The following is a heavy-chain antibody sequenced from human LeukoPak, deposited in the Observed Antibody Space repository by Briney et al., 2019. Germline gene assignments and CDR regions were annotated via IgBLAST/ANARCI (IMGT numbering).Heavy chain of an antibody. CDR2: ISYDGGNK. J-gene: IGHJ4*02. CDR3: ARGGADLGELSLWSYLVY. CDR1: GFTFSSYA. D-gene: IGHD3-16*02. V-gene: IGHV3-30*04. Sequence: GGSLRLSCAASGFTFSSYAMHWVRQAPGKGLEWVAVISYDGGNKYYADSVKGRFTISRDNSKNTLYLQMNSLRAEDTAVYYCARGGADLGELSLWSYLVYWGQGTLVTASS.